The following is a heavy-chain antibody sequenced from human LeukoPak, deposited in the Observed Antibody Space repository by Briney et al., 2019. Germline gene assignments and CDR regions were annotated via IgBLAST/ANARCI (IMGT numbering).Heavy chain of an antibody. Sequence: ASVKVSCKASGYTFTSYYMHWVRQAPGQGLEWMGIINPSGGSTSYAQKSQGRVTMTRDMSTSTVYMELSSLRSEDTAVYYCARLLNYYDSSGYYYFANWFDPWGQGTLVTVSS. CDR2: INPSGGST. CDR1: GYTFTSYY. D-gene: IGHD3-22*01. CDR3: ARLLNYYDSSGYYYFANWFDP. V-gene: IGHV1-46*01. J-gene: IGHJ5*02.